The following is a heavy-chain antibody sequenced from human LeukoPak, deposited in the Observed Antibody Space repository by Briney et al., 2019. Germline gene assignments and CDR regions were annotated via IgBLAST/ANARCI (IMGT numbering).Heavy chain of an antibody. D-gene: IGHD6-13*01. CDR2: ISAYNGNT. V-gene: IGHV1-18*01. CDR1: GYTFTSYG. CDR3: ARESRLGIAAAGTDFQH. J-gene: IGHJ1*01. Sequence: ASVKVSCKASGYTFTSYGISWVRQAPGQGLEWMGWISAYNGNTNYAQKLQGRVTMTTDTSTSTAYMELRSLRSDDTAVYYCARESRLGIAAAGTDFQHWGQGTLVTVSS.